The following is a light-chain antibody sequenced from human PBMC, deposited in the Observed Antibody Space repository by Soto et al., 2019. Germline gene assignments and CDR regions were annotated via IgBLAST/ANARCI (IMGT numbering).Light chain of an antibody. V-gene: IGLV2-14*01. CDR3: SSYTTTPTNTWV. J-gene: IGLJ3*02. CDR2: AVS. Sequence: QSALTQPASVSGSPGQSITISCTGTSSDVGAYNYVSWYQQYPGKAPQLMIYAVSNRPSGVSNRFSGSKSGNTASLTISGLQAEDEADYYCSSYTTTPTNTWVFGGGTKVTVL. CDR1: SSDVGAYNY.